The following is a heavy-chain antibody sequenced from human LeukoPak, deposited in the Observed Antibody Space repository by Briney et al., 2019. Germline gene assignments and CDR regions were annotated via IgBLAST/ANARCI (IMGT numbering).Heavy chain of an antibody. D-gene: IGHD1-26*01. CDR2: IYPGDSDT. CDR1: GYSFTTYW. V-gene: IGHV5-51*01. CDR3: ARPRSGSYYVDAFDI. Sequence: GESLKISCKGSGYSFTTYWIGWVRQMPGTGLEWIGIIYPGDSDTRYSPSFQGQVTISVDKSISTAYLQWSSLMASDTAMYYCARPRSGSYYVDAFDIWGQGTMVTVSS. J-gene: IGHJ3*02.